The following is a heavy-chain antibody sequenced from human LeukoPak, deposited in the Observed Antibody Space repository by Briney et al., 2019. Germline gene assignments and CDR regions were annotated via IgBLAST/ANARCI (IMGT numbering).Heavy chain of an antibody. CDR3: ARQIVVVPAALPKNWYFDL. V-gene: IGHV4-34*01. CDR2: INHSGST. D-gene: IGHD2-2*02. CDR1: GGSFSGYY. Sequence: TSETLSLTCAVYGGSFSGYYWSWIRQPPGKGLEWIGEINHSGSTNYNPSLKSRVTISVDTSKNQFSLKLSSVTAADTAVYYCARQIVVVPAALPKNWYFDLWGRGTLVTVSS. J-gene: IGHJ2*01.